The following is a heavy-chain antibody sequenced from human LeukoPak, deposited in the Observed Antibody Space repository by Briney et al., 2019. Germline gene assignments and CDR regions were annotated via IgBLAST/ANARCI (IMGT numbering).Heavy chain of an antibody. Sequence: ASVKVSCKASGYTFTGYYMHWVRQAPGQGLEWMGWINPNSGGTNYAQKFQGRVTMTRDTSISTAYMELSRLRSDDTAVCYCARARYCSGGSCYTYLDYWGQGTLVTVSS. V-gene: IGHV1-2*02. J-gene: IGHJ4*02. CDR2: INPNSGGT. CDR3: ARARYCSGGSCYTYLDY. D-gene: IGHD2-15*01. CDR1: GYTFTGYY.